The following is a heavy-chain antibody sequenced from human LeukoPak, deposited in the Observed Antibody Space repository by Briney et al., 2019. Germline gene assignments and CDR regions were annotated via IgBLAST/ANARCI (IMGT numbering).Heavy chain of an antibody. V-gene: IGHV4-61*01. CDR2: IYYSGST. J-gene: IGHJ6*03. D-gene: IGHD2-15*01. CDR1: GYSISSGYY. Sequence: SETLSLTCTVSGYSISSGYYWSWIRQPPGKGLEWIGYIYYSGSTNYNPSLKSRVTISVDTSKNQFSLKLSSVTAADTAVYYCARAVVVVAATLTLSYYYYMDVWGKGTTVTVSS. CDR3: ARAVVVVAATLTLSYYYYMDV.